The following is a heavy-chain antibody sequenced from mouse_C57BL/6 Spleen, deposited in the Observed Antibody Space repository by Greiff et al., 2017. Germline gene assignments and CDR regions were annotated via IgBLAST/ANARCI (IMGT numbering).Heavy chain of an antibody. V-gene: IGHV1-22*01. CDR1: GYTFTDYN. CDR3: ARGYYGSSYFDY. J-gene: IGHJ2*01. D-gene: IGHD1-1*01. CDR2: INPNNGGT. Sequence: VQLQQSGPELVKPGASVKMSCKASGYTFTDYNMHWVKQSHGKSLEWIGYINPNNGGTSYNQKFKGKATLTVNKSSSTAYMELRRLTSEDSAVYDCARGYYGSSYFDYWGQGTTLTVSS.